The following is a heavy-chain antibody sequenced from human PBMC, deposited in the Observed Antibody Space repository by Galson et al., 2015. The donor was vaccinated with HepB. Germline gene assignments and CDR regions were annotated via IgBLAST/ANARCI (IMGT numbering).Heavy chain of an antibody. CDR2: INAGNGNT. Sequence: SVKVSCKASGYTFTSYAMHWVRQAPGQRLEWMGWINAGNGNTKYSQKFQGRVTITRDTSASTAYMELSSLRSEDTAVYYCARDLGGAAGPLYWGQGTLVTVSS. D-gene: IGHD6-13*01. CDR3: ARDLGGAAGPLY. J-gene: IGHJ4*02. V-gene: IGHV1-3*01. CDR1: GYTFTSYA.